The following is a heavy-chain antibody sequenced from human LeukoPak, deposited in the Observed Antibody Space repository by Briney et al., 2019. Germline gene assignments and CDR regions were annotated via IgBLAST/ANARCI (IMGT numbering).Heavy chain of an antibody. J-gene: IGHJ6*02. D-gene: IGHD6-19*01. CDR1: GFTFSSYA. V-gene: IGHV3-30*04. CDR2: ISYDGSNK. Sequence: GGSLRLSCAASGFTFSSYAMHWVRQAPGKGPEWVAVISYDGSNKYYADSVKGRFTISRDNSKNTLYLQMNSLRAEDTAVYYCARAKPIAVAGSRRYYYGMDVWGQGTTVTVSS. CDR3: ARAKPIAVAGSRRYYYGMDV.